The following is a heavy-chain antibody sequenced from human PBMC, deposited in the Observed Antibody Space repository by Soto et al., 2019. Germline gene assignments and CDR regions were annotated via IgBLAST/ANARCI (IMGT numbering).Heavy chain of an antibody. D-gene: IGHD4-17*01. CDR1: GYTFTSYA. CDR3: ARTVGYYYGMDV. J-gene: IGHJ6*02. V-gene: IGHV1-3*01. CDR2: INAGNGNT. Sequence: ASVKVSCKASGYTFTSYAMHWVRQAPGQRLEWMGWINAGNGNTKYSQKFQGRVTITRDTSASTAYMELSSMRSEDTAVYYCARTVGYYYGMDVWGQGTTVTVSS.